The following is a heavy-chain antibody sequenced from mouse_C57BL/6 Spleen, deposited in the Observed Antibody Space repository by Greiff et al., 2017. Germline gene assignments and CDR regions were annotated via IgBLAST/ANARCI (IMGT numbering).Heavy chain of an antibody. CDR3: ARDITTVVATNYYAMDY. D-gene: IGHD1-1*01. J-gene: IGHJ4*01. CDR2: ISYDGSN. CDR1: GYSITSGYY. Sequence: EVQLQESGPGLVKPSQSLSLTCSVTGYSITSGYYWNWIRQFPGNKLEWMGYISYDGSNNYNPSLKNRISITRDTSKNQFFLKLNSVTTEDTATYYCARDITTVVATNYYAMDYWGQGTSVTVSS. V-gene: IGHV3-6*01.